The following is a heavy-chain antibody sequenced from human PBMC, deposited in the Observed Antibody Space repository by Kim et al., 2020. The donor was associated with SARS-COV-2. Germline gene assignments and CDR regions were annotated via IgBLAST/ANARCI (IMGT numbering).Heavy chain of an antibody. V-gene: IGHV3-21*01. CDR1: GFTFSSYS. Sequence: GGSLRLSCAASGFTFSSYSMNWVRQAPGKGLEWVSSISSSSSYIYYADSVKGRFTISRDNAKNSLYLQMNSLRAEDTAVYYCARPRRGDILTGSDAFDIWGQGTMVTVS. CDR3: ARPRRGDILTGSDAFDI. J-gene: IGHJ3*02. D-gene: IGHD3-9*01. CDR2: ISSSSSYI.